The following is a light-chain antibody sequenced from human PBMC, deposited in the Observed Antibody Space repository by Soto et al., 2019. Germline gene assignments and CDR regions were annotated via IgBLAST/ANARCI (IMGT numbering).Light chain of an antibody. CDR1: SSNIGSNL. CDR2: SND. J-gene: IGLJ1*01. Sequence: QSVLTQPPSASGTPGQRVTISCSGSSSNIGSNLVNWYQQLPGTAPKLLMYSNDQRPSGVPDRFSGSKSGTSASLAISGLQSEDEADYYCATWDDSLDVHVFGTGTKLTVL. V-gene: IGLV1-44*01. CDR3: ATWDDSLDVHV.